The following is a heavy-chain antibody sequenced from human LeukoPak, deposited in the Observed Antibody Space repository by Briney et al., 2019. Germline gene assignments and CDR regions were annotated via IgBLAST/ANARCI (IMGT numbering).Heavy chain of an antibody. CDR3: ARRQGSFDY. V-gene: IGHV3-48*03. CDR1: GITFSSYE. J-gene: IGHJ4*02. Sequence: PGGSLRLSCVVSGITFSSYEMDWVRQAPGKGLEWVSYISSGGSTIYYADSVKGRFTISRDNAKNSLYLQMNNLRAEDTAVYYCARRQGSFDYWGQGTLVTVSS. CDR2: ISSGGSTI.